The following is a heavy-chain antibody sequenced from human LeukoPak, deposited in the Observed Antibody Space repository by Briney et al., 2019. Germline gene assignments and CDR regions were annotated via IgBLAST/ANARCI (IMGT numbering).Heavy chain of an antibody. CDR1: GFTFSSYW. CDR2: IKQDGSEK. Sequence: GGSLRLSCAASGFTFSSYWMSWFRQAPGKGLEWGANIKQDGSEKYYVDSVKGRFTISRDNAKNSLYLQMNSLRAEDTAVYYCARDFTTETTRFLEWSFDYWGQGTLVTVSS. J-gene: IGHJ4*02. CDR3: ARDFTTETTRFLEWSFDY. V-gene: IGHV3-7*01. D-gene: IGHD3-3*01.